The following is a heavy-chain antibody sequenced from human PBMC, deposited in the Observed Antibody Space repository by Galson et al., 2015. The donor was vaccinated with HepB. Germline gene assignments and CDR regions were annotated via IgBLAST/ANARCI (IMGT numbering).Heavy chain of an antibody. Sequence: SLRLSCAASGFPFSSHLLSWVRQAPGEGLGWVANIKQDGSEKYYVDSVKGRFTISRDNAKNSLYLQMNRLRAEDTAVYYCARDDSVRGTQLWLQGYYGMDVWGQGTTVTVSS. J-gene: IGHJ6*02. D-gene: IGHD5-18*01. CDR1: GFPFSSHL. CDR3: ARDDSVRGTQLWLQGYYGMDV. V-gene: IGHV3-7*03. CDR2: IKQDGSEK.